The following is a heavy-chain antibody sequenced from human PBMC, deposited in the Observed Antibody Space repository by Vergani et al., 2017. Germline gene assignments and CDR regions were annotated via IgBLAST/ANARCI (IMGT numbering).Heavy chain of an antibody. CDR3: ARMTHCSGTTCPGAFDL. Sequence: QVQLQESGPGLVKPSETLSLTCTVSGGSISSYYWSWIRQPAGKGLEWIGRIYMNGNTNYNPSLKRRVAVSVDTSKNQFSLKLTSVTAADTAIYYCARMTHCSGTTCPGAFDLWGQGTMVTVSA. V-gene: IGHV4-4*07. CDR2: IYMNGNT. D-gene: IGHD2-2*01. CDR1: GGSISSYY. J-gene: IGHJ3*01.